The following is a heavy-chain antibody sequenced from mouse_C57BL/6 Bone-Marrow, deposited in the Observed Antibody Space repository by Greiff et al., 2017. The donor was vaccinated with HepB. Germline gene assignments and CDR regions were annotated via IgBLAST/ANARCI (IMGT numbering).Heavy chain of an antibody. Sequence: EVKLMESGGGLVKPGGSLKLSCAASGFTFSSYTMSWVRQTPEKRLEWVATISGGGGNTYYPDSVKGRFTISRDNAKNTLYLQMSSLRSEDTALYYCARRIIYYDAMDYWGQGTSVTVSS. J-gene: IGHJ4*01. V-gene: IGHV5-9*01. CDR2: ISGGGGNT. CDR1: GFTFSSYT. D-gene: IGHD5-2*01. CDR3: ARRIIYYDAMDY.